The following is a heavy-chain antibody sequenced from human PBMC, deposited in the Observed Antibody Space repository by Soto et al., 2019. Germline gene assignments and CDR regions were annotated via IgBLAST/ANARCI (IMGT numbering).Heavy chain of an antibody. V-gene: IGHV5-51*01. J-gene: IGHJ6*02. CDR2: TYPGDSDT. CDR3: AASIFYYGMDV. CDR1: GYSFTSYY. Sequence: GESLKISCKTSGYSFTSYYIVWVRQMPGKGLEWMGITYPGDSDTKYNPSFQGQVTISADKSITTTYLRWTSLKASDTAIYYCAASIFYYGMDVWGQGTTVTVSS.